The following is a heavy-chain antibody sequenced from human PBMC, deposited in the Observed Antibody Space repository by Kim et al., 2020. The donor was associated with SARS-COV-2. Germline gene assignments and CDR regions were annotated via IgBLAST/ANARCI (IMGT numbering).Heavy chain of an antibody. V-gene: IGHV4-30-4*08. D-gene: IGHD2-15*01. CDR3: ARDSFSSGGCYAYCMDV. CDR2: IYYSGST. Sequence: SETLSLTCTVSGGSISSGDYYWSWIRQPPGKGLEWIGYIYYSGSTYYNPSLKSRVTISVDTSKNQFSLKLSSVTAADTAVYYCARDSFSSGGCYAYCMDVWGQGATVAVSS. J-gene: IGHJ6*02. CDR1: GGSISSGDYY.